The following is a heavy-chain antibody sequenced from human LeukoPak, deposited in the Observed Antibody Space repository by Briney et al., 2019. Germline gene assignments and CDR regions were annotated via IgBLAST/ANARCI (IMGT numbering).Heavy chain of an antibody. CDR3: VIGQWPWYFDL. CDR2: INHSGST. D-gene: IGHD6-19*01. V-gene: IGHV4-34*01. CDR1: GGSFSGYY. Sequence: PSETLSLTCAVYGGSFSGYYWSWIRQPPGKGLEWIGEINHSGSTNYNPSLKSRVTISVDTSKNQFSLKLSSVTAADTAVYYCVIGQWPWYFDLWGRGTLVTVSS. J-gene: IGHJ2*01.